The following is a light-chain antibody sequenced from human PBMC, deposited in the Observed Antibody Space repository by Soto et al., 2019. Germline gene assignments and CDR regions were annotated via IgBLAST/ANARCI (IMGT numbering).Light chain of an antibody. CDR1: QTITNW. CDR3: KQYETFSGT. J-gene: IGKJ1*01. V-gene: IGKV1-5*01. Sequence: DIQMTQSPSILSASVGDRVTVTCRSSQTITNWLAWYQQKPGKAPRLLIYDASSLESWVQSRFSGSGSGTKFTLIIASLQPDDFATYYCKQYETFSGTFGPGTKVDI. CDR2: DAS.